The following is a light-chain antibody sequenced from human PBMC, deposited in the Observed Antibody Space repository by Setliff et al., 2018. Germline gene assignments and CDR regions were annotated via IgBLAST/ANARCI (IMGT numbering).Light chain of an antibody. CDR2: DVS. CDR1: SSYVGGYDY. Sequence: QSALAQPASVSGSPGQSITISCTGTSSYVGGYDYVSWYQQHPDKAPKLMIFDVSNRPSGVSNRFSGSKSGNTASLTISGLQAEDEADYYCSSYAGSSTLYVFGTGTKVTVL. J-gene: IGLJ1*01. V-gene: IGLV2-14*03. CDR3: SSYAGSSTLYV.